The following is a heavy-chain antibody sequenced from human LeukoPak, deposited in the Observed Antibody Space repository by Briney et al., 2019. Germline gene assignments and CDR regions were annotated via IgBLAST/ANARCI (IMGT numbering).Heavy chain of an antibody. J-gene: IGHJ4*02. CDR2: IYYTGMT. CDR1: DGSISNYF. CDR3: ARHGRMVIMSKFSTGIDQ. V-gene: IGHV4-59*08. Sequence: PSETLSLTCTVPDGSISNYFWSWIRHPPGKGLEWLGYIYYTGMTNSNPSLKSRVTISMDTSKNQFSLNLRSVTAADTAIYYCARHGRMVIMSKFSTGIDQWGQGTLVTVSS. D-gene: IGHD2-8*01.